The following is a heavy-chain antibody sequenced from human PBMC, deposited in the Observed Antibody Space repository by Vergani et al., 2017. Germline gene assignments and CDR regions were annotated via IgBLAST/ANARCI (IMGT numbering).Heavy chain of an antibody. CDR1: GFTFSSYG. J-gene: IGHJ6*02. CDR3: AKDTSMVGYYYGMDV. Sequence: VQLVESGGGVVQPGRSLRLSCAASGFTFSSYGMHWVRQAPGKGLEWVSSISSSSSYIYYADSVKGRFTISRDNAKNSLYLQMNSLRAEDTAVYYCAKDTSMVGYYYGMDVWGQGTTVTVSS. D-gene: IGHD3-10*01. CDR2: ISSSSSYI. V-gene: IGHV3-21*01.